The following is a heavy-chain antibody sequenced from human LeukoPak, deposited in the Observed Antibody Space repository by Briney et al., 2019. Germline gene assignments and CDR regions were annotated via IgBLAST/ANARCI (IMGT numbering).Heavy chain of an antibody. Sequence: SETLSLTCTVSGGSISSYYWNWIRQPPGKGLEWIGYIYYTGSTNYNPSLKSRVTISVDTSKNQFSLKLSSVTAADTAVYYCARAGEYYFDSSGYIWGQGTLVTVSS. CDR2: IYYTGST. V-gene: IGHV4-59*08. CDR3: ARAGEYYFDSSGYI. CDR1: GGSISSYY. J-gene: IGHJ4*02. D-gene: IGHD3-22*01.